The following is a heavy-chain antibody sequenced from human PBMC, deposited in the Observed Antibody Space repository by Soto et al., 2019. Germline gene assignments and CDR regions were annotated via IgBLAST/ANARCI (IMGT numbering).Heavy chain of an antibody. CDR2: ISAYNGNT. Sequence: ASVKVSFKASGYTFTSYGISWGRQAPGQGLEWMGWISAYNGNTNCAQKLQGRVTMTTDTSTSTAYMELRSLRSDDTAVYYCARELVAYYDFWSGYGLDVWGQGTTVTVSS. CDR3: ARELVAYYDFWSGYGLDV. V-gene: IGHV1-18*01. J-gene: IGHJ6*02. D-gene: IGHD3-3*01. CDR1: GYTFTSYG.